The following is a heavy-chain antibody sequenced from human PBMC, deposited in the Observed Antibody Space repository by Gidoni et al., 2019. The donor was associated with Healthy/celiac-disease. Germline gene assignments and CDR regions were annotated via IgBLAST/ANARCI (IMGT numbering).Heavy chain of an antibody. V-gene: IGHV3-23*01. CDR2: ISGSGGSK. CDR3: AKRPLPHYYADY. Sequence: EVQLLESGGGLVQPGRYLRLSCAASGFTFSSYAMRWVRRAPGKGLEWVSAISGSGGSKYYADSVKGRFTISRDNSKNTLYLQMNSLRAEDTAVYYCAKRPLPHYYADYWGQGTLVTVSS. D-gene: IGHD3-10*01. J-gene: IGHJ4*02. CDR1: GFTFSSYA.